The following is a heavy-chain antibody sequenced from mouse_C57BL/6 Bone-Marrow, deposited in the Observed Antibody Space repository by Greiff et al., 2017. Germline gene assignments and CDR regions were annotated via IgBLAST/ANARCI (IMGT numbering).Heavy chain of an antibody. CDR3: ARGYYGSSPQYDAMDY. CDR2: IYPGGGYT. J-gene: IGHJ4*01. Sequence: QVQLQQSGAELVRPGTSVKMSCKASGYTFTNYWIGWAKQRPGHGLEWIGDIYPGGGYTNYNEKFKGKATLTADKSSSTAYMQFSSLTSEDSAIYYCARGYYGSSPQYDAMDYWGQGTSVTVSS. CDR1: GYTFTNYW. D-gene: IGHD1-1*01. V-gene: IGHV1-63*01.